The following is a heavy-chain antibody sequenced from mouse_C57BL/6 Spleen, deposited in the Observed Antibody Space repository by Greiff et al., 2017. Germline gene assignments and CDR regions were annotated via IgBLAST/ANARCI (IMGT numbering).Heavy chain of an antibody. V-gene: IGHV1-52*01. CDR2: IDPSDSET. CDR3: ARSTAVVAPCWYFDV. D-gene: IGHD1-1*01. J-gene: IGHJ1*03. CDR1: GYTFTSYW. Sequence: VQLQQPGAELVRPGSSVKLSCKASGYTFTSYWMHWVKQRPIQGLEWIGNIDPSDSETHYNQKFKDKATLTVDKSSSTAYMQLSSLTSEDSAVYYCARSTAVVAPCWYFDVWGTGTTVTVSS.